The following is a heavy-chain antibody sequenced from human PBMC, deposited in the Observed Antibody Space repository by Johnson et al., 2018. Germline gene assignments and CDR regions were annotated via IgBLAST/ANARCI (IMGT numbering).Heavy chain of an antibody. J-gene: IGHJ6*01. CDR1: GFTFSSYA. CDR2: ISYDGSNK. V-gene: IGHV3-30-3*01. CDR3: APGQQLNNMDV. Sequence: QVQLVQSGGGVVQPGRSLRLSCAASGFTFSSYAMHWVRQAPGKGLEWVAVISYDGSNKYYADSVKGRFTISRDNSKNTLYLQMNSLRAEDTDVYYCAPGQQLNNMDVLGQGTTVTVSS. D-gene: IGHD6-13*01.